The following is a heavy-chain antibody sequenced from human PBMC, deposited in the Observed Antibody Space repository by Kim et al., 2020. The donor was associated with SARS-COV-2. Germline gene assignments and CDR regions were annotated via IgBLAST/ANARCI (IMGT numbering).Heavy chain of an antibody. D-gene: IGHD6-19*01. Sequence: GGSLRLSCAASGFTFSSYEMNWVRQAPGKGLEWVSYISSSGSTIYYADSVKGRFTISRDNAKNSLYLQMNSLRAEDTAVYYCASESSGWPHYWYFDLWGRGTLVTVSS. CDR3: ASESSGWPHYWYFDL. CDR1: GFTFSSYE. V-gene: IGHV3-48*03. J-gene: IGHJ2*01. CDR2: ISSSGSTI.